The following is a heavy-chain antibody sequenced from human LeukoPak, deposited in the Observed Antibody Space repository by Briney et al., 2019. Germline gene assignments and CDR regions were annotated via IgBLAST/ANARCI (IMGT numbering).Heavy chain of an antibody. D-gene: IGHD1-26*01. J-gene: IGHJ5*02. V-gene: IGHV3-20*04. CDR3: ARGRRESYLSWFDP. CDR1: GFTIDDYG. Sequence: GGSRRLSCAASGFTIDDYGMSWVRQAPGKGLEWVSGINWNGGSTGYADSVKGRFTISRDNAKNSLYLQMNSLRAEDTALYYCARGRRESYLSWFDPWGQGTLVTVSS. CDR2: INWNGGST.